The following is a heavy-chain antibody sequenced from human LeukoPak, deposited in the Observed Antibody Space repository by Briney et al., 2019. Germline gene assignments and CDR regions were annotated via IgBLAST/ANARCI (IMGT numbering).Heavy chain of an antibody. CDR3: VRGAEGFYP. J-gene: IGHJ5*02. CDR2: IGTVGDT. V-gene: IGHV3-13*01. CDR1: GSTFSTYD. Sequence: GGSLRLSCAASGSTFSTYDMHWARQGKGKGLEWVAGIGTVGDTYYLGSVKGRFTISREDAKNSLYLQMNSLRVGDTAVYYCVRGAEGFYPWGQGTLVTVSS.